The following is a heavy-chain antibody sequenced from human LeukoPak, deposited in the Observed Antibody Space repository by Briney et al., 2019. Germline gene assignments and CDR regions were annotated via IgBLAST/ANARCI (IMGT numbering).Heavy chain of an antibody. J-gene: IGHJ4*02. CDR3: ASSVVVVAATGFDY. CDR1: GFTFSSYG. CDR2: ISGTGGST. Sequence: HPGGSLRLSCAASGFTFSSYGMHWVRQAPGKGLEWVSSISGTGGSTYYADSVKGRFTISRDNSKNTLYLQMNSLRAEDTAVYYCASSVVVVAATGFDYWGQGTLVTVSS. V-gene: IGHV3-NL1*01. D-gene: IGHD2-15*01.